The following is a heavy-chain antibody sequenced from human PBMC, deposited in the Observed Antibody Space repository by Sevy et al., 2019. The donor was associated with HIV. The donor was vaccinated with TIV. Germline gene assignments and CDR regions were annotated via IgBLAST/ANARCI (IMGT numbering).Heavy chain of an antibody. Sequence: GGSLRLSCAASRFTFSSYAMSWVRLAPGKGLEWVSAISAGGSTFYADFVKARFTISRDNSKNTLYLQMNSLRVEDTAVYYCAKFFPHDAFDIWGPGTMVTVSS. CDR3: AKFFPHDAFDI. CDR2: ISAGGST. V-gene: IGHV3-23*01. D-gene: IGHD3-3*01. J-gene: IGHJ3*02. CDR1: RFTFSSYA.